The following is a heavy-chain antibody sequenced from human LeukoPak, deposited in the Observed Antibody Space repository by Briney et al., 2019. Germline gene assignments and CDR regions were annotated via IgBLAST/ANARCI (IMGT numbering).Heavy chain of an antibody. J-gene: IGHJ4*02. Sequence: PVGSLRLSCAASGFTFSNYWLHWVRQAPGKGLVWVSGSDSDGSNTRHADSVRGRFTISRDNAKNTLYLQMNSLRAEDAAVYYCAIDGSGSYPSLRFDYWGQGTLVTVSS. D-gene: IGHD3-10*01. CDR2: SDSDGSNT. V-gene: IGHV3-74*01. CDR3: AIDGSGSYPSLRFDY. CDR1: GFTFSNYW.